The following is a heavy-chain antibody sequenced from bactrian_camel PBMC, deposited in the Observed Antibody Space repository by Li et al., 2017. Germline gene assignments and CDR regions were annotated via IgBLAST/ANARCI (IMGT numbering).Heavy chain of an antibody. V-gene: IGHV3S53*01. CDR3: AADGPHWVAIHRNVADFGY. J-gene: IGHJ6*01. Sequence: HVQLVESGGGSVQAGGSLRLSCVDSGGRYNLCMGWFRQVPGMEREGVAIIDGDGFPTYGDSVKGRFTISLDNAKNTIYLQMNSLKLEDTSMYYCAADGPHWVAIHRNVADFGYWGQGTQVTVS. CDR2: IDGDGFP. CDR1: GGRYNLC. D-gene: IGHD1*01.